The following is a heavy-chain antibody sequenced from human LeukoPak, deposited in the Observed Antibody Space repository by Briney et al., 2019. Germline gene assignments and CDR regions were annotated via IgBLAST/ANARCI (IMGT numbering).Heavy chain of an antibody. Sequence: GGSLRLSCAASGFTLSRFGMSGVRQAPGKGLEWVAIISYDGSSKKYADSVKGRFTISRDNSKNTLFLQMNSLSAEDTALYSCARDPGDGFNSEAYDIWGQGTKVTVSS. V-gene: IGHV3-30*03. CDR2: ISYDGSSK. J-gene: IGHJ3*02. D-gene: IGHD5-24*01. CDR1: GFTLSRFG. CDR3: ARDPGDGFNSEAYDI.